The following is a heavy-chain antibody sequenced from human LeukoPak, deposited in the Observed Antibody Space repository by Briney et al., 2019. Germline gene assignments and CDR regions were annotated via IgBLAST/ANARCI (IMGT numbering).Heavy chain of an antibody. J-gene: IGHJ6*03. Sequence: PSETLSLTCTVSGGSLSSYYWSWIRQPPGKGLEWIGNIYYSGSTNYNPSLKSRVTISVDTSKNQFSLKLSSVTAADTAVYYCTRGSIAYYYMDVWGKGTTVTTSS. CDR2: IYYSGST. D-gene: IGHD3-22*01. CDR1: GGSLSSYY. V-gene: IGHV4-59*01. CDR3: TRGSIAYYYMDV.